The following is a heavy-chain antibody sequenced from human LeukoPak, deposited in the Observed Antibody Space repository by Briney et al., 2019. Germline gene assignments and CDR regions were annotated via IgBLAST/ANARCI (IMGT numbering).Heavy chain of an antibody. CDR3: AKSPLGAAAGTGWFDP. Sequence: GRSLRLSCAASGFTFSSYAMHWVRQAPGKGLEWVAVISYDGSNKYYADSVKGRFTISRDNSKNTLYLQMNSLRAEDTAVYYCAKSPLGAAAGTGWFDPWGQGTLVTVSS. CDR1: GFTFSSYA. V-gene: IGHV3-30*18. CDR2: ISYDGSNK. D-gene: IGHD6-13*01. J-gene: IGHJ5*02.